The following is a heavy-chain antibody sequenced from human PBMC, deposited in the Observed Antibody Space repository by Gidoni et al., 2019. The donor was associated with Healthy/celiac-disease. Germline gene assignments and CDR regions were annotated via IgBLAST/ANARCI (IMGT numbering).Heavy chain of an antibody. V-gene: IGHV3-7*01. D-gene: IGHD1-26*01. J-gene: IGHJ6*02. CDR3: AREVNIVGATFYYYYGMDV. CDR2: IKQDGSEK. Sequence: EVQLVESGGGLVQPGGSLRLSCAASGFTFSSYWMSWVRQAPGKGLEWVANIKQDGSEKNYVDSVRGRFTISRDNAKNSLYLQMNSLRAEDTAVYYCAREVNIVGATFYYYYGMDVWGQGTTVTVSS. CDR1: GFTFSSYW.